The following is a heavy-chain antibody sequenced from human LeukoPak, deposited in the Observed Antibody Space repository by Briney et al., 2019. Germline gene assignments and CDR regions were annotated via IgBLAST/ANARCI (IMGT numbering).Heavy chain of an antibody. CDR3: ATWGLHFDI. Sequence: EASVKVSCKASGYTFTGYYIHWVRQAPGQGLEWMGWINPNSGGTNYTQKFQGRVTMTRDTSINTAYMELSRLTSDDTAVYFCATWGLHFDIWGQGTMVTVAS. J-gene: IGHJ3*02. CDR2: INPNSGGT. V-gene: IGHV1-2*02. D-gene: IGHD3-16*01. CDR1: GYTFTGYY.